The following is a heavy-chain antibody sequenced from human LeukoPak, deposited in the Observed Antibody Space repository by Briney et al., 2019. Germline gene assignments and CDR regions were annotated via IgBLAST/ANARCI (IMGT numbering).Heavy chain of an antibody. CDR3: AREVGD. V-gene: IGHV3-30*04. D-gene: IGHD2-2*01. Sequence: QAGGSLRLSCAASGFTFSSYAMHWVRQAPGKGLEWVAVISYDGSNKYYADSVKGRFTISRDNAKNSLYLQMNSLRAEDTAVYYCAREVGDWGQGTLVTVSS. J-gene: IGHJ4*02. CDR2: ISYDGSNK. CDR1: GFTFSSYA.